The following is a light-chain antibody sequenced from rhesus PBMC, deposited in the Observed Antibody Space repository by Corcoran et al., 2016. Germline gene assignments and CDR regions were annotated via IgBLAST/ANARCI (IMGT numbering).Light chain of an antibody. V-gene: IGKV3-24*04. CDR2: GAA. Sequence: EILVTQSPATLSLSPGERGTLSCRTSQSVGSYLAWYQQKPGQAPRLLVYGAAARATDIPDKFSGSGSGTDFTLPISSLEPEGFGICYCQRNSNLWTFGPGAKVEIK. J-gene: IGKJ1*01. CDR3: QRNSNLWT. CDR1: QSVGSY.